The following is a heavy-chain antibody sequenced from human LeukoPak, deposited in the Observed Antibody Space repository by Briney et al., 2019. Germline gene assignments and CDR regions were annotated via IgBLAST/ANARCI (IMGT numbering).Heavy chain of an antibody. CDR3: ARERTYYYDSSGFDP. CDR1: GGSISSHY. V-gene: IGHV4-59*11. D-gene: IGHD3-22*01. J-gene: IGHJ5*02. Sequence: SETLSLTCTVSGGSISSHYWSWIRQPPGEGLEWIGYIYYSGSTNYNPSLKSRVTVSVDTSKNQFSLKLSSVTAADTAVYYCARERTYYYDSSGFDPWGQGTLVTVSS. CDR2: IYYSGST.